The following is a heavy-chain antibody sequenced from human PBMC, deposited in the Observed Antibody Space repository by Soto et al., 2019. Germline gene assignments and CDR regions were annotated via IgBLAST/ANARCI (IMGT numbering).Heavy chain of an antibody. D-gene: IGHD3-9*01. CDR1: GFTFSNDW. Sequence: PGGSLRLSCVASGFTFSNDWMSWVRQAPGKGLEWVATIKQDGSEKYYVDSVKGRFTVSRDNTKNSLYLQMNSLRAEDTAVYYCARGDYFDRRFDFWGQGALVTVS. V-gene: IGHV3-7*03. CDR3: ARGDYFDRRFDF. J-gene: IGHJ4*02. CDR2: IKQDGSEK.